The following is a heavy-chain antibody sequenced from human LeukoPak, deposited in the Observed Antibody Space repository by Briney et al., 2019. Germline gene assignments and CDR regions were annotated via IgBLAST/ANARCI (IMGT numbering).Heavy chain of an antibody. D-gene: IGHD4-17*01. Sequence: ASVKVSCKASGYTFTSYGISWVRQAPGQGLEWMGWISAYNGNTNYAQKLQGRVTMTTDTSTSTAYMELRSLRSDDTAVYYCAREARDLDYGDFTPMDYWGQGTLVTVSS. V-gene: IGHV1-18*01. J-gene: IGHJ4*02. CDR1: GYTFTSYG. CDR2: ISAYNGNT. CDR3: AREARDLDYGDFTPMDY.